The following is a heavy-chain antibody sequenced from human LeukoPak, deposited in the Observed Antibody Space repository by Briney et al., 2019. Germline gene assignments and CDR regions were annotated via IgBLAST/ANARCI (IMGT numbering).Heavy chain of an antibody. CDR1: GFTFDGYA. D-gene: IGHD5-18*01. Sequence: AGESLRLSCAASGFTFDGYAMNWVRQVPGRGLEWVSGINWNGRITEYADSVKDRFTISRQNTKNSLYLYMNNLGGEDTALYFCARGSVQLWLRDTCYYMDVWGKGTTVTVSS. V-gene: IGHV3-20*04. CDR2: INWNGRIT. J-gene: IGHJ6*03. CDR3: ARGSVQLWLRDTCYYMDV.